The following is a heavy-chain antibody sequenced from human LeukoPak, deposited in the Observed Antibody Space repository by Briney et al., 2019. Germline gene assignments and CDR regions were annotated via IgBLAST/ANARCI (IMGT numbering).Heavy chain of an antibody. V-gene: IGHV3-48*03. CDR1: GFTFSSYE. D-gene: IGHD4/OR15-4a*01. Sequence: GGSLRLSCAASGFTFSSYEMNWVRQAPGKGLEWVSYISSSGSTIYYADSVKGRFTISRDNAKNSLYLQMNSLRAEDTAVYYRARLTGFRDFDYWGQGTLVTVSS. CDR3: ARLTGFRDFDY. J-gene: IGHJ4*02. CDR2: ISSSGSTI.